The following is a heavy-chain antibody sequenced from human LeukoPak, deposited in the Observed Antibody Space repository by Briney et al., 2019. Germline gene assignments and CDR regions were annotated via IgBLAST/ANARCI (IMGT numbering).Heavy chain of an antibody. D-gene: IGHD3-10*01. CDR2: ISSSGSYI. CDR3: ARDNYYGSGRKDWFAP. CDR1: GFTFRSYS. V-gene: IGHV3-21*01. J-gene: IGHJ5*02. Sequence: GGSLRLSCAASGFTFRSYSMNWVRQAPGKGLEWVSSISSSGSYIYYADSVKGRFTISRDNAKNSLYLQMTSLRVEDTAVYYRARDNYYGSGRKDWFAPWGQGRLVTVSS.